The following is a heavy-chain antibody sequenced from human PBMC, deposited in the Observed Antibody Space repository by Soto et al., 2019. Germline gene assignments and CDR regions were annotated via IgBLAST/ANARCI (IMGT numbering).Heavy chain of an antibody. D-gene: IGHD3-10*01. J-gene: IGHJ5*02. CDR3: ARHDYGSGSYYRALNWFDP. CDR2: IYYSGST. Sequence: SETLSLTCTVADGSISSSSYYWGWIRQPPGKGLEWIGSIYYSGSTYYNPSLKSRVTISVDTSKNQFSLKLSSVTAADTAVYYCARHDYGSGSYYRALNWFDPWGQGTLVTVSS. CDR1: DGSISSSSYY. V-gene: IGHV4-39*01.